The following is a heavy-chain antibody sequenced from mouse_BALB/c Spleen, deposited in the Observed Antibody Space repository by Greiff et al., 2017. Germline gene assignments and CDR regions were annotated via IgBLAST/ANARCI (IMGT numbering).Heavy chain of an antibody. CDR2: IHYSGST. J-gene: IGHJ4*01. CDR1: GYSITSGYS. CDR3: TRGGLRYAMDD. Sequence: DVKLQESGPDLVKPSQSLSLTCTVTGYSITSGYSWHWIRQFPGNKLEWMGYIHYSGSTNYKPSLKSRISITPDTSKNQFFLQLNSVTTEDTATYCCTRGGLRYAMDDWGQGTSVTVSS. V-gene: IGHV3-1*02. D-gene: IGHD2-4*01.